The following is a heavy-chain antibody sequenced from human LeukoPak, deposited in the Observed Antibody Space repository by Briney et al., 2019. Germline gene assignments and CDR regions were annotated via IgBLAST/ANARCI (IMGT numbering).Heavy chain of an antibody. CDR2: INPNSGGS. CDR3: ARDRVRDGYNHFDY. J-gene: IGHJ4*02. CDR1: GYTFPANY. D-gene: IGHD5-24*01. V-gene: IGHV1-2*02. Sequence: ASVKVSCKASGYTFPANYMHWVRQAPGQGLEWMGWINPNSGGSNCAQKFQGRVTMTRETSISTAYMELSRLSSDDTAVYYCARDRVRDGYNHFDYWGQGTLVTVSS.